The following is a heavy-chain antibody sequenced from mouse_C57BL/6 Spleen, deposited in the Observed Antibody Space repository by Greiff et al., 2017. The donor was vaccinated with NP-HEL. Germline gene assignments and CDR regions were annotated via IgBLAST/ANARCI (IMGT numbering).Heavy chain of an antibody. CDR2: IYPGSGST. V-gene: IGHV1-55*01. CDR3: ARKGLYDYDLDY. CDR1: GCTFTSYW. D-gene: IGHD2-4*01. J-gene: IGHJ2*01. Sequence: QVQLQQPGAELVKPGASVKMSCKASGCTFTSYWITWVKQRPGQGLEWIGDIYPGSGSTNYNEKFKSKATLTVDTSSSTAYMQLSSLTSEDSAVYYCARKGLYDYDLDYWGQGTTLTVSS.